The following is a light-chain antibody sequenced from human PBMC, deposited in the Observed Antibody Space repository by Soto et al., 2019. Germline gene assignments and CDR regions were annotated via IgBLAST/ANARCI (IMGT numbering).Light chain of an antibody. CDR3: QHYCSSPFT. CDR2: GAS. CDR1: QSVSSSY. Sequence: EIVLTQSPGTLSLSPGERATLSCRASQSVSSSYLAWYQQKPGQPHRLLIYGASSRATGIPDRFSGSGSGTDFTLTISRLEPEDFAVYYCQHYCSSPFTFRQGARLEIK. V-gene: IGKV3-20*01. J-gene: IGKJ5*01.